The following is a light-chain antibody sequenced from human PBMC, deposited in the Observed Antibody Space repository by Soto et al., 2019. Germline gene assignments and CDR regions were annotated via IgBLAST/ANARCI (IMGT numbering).Light chain of an antibody. CDR3: QQRSNWPPVT. J-gene: IGKJ5*01. Sequence: IVLTQSPGTLSLSPGERATLSCRASQSVSSSYLVWYQQRPGQPPRLLIYGTSTRAAGISDRFSGSGSGTDFTLTISSLEPEDFAIYYCQQRSNWPPVTFGQGTRLEIK. CDR1: QSVSSSY. CDR2: GTS. V-gene: IGKV3D-20*02.